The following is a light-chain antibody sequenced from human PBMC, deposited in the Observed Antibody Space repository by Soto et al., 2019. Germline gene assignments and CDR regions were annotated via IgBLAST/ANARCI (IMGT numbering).Light chain of an antibody. J-gene: IGKJ1*01. V-gene: IGKV3-11*01. CDR1: QTVSSRS. CDR3: QQRSNWPRT. Sequence: TQSPATLSRAPGQRVTLCCRASQTVSSRSLTWCQQKPGQAPRLLIYGASNRATGSPARFSGSGSGTDFTLTISSLEPEDFAVYYCQQRSNWPRTFGQGTKVDIK. CDR2: GAS.